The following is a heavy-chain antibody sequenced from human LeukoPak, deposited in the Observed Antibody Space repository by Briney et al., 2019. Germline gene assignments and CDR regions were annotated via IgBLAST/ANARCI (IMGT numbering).Heavy chain of an antibody. V-gene: IGHV4-39*07. J-gene: IGHJ3*02. Sequence: SETLSLTCTVSGGSISSSGYYWGWIRQPPGKGLEWIGSIYYSGSTYYNPSLKSRVTISVDKSKNQFSLKLSSVTAADTAVYYCARGYYDSSGYYNAFDIWGQGTMVTVSS. CDR3: ARGYYDSSGYYNAFDI. CDR2: IYYSGST. CDR1: GGSISSSGYY. D-gene: IGHD3-22*01.